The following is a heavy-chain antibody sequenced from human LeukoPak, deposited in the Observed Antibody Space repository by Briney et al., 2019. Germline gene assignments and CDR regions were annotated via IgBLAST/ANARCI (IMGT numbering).Heavy chain of an antibody. CDR3: ARKSRIAAADYYYYYMDV. D-gene: IGHD6-13*01. CDR1: GGSFSGYY. V-gene: IGHV4-34*01. J-gene: IGHJ6*03. CDR2: INHSGST. Sequence: SETLSLTCAVYGGSFSGYYWSWIRQPPGKGLEWIGEINHSGSTNYNPSLKSRVTISVDTSKNQFSLKLSSVTAADTAVYYCARKSRIAAADYYYYYMDVWGKGTTVTISS.